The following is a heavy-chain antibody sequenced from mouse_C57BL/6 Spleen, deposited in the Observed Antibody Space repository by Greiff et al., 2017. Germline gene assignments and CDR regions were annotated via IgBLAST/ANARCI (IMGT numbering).Heavy chain of an antibody. D-gene: IGHD1-1*01. Sequence: DVMLVESGGGLVQPGESLKLSCESNEYEFPSHDMSWVRKTPEKRLELVAAINSDGGSTYYPDTMERRFIISRDNTKKTLYLQMSSLRSEDTALYYCARHRDYGSSYGYFDVWGTGTTVTVSS. J-gene: IGHJ1*03. CDR3: ARHRDYGSSYGYFDV. CDR1: EYEFPSHD. CDR2: INSDGGST. V-gene: IGHV5-2*01.